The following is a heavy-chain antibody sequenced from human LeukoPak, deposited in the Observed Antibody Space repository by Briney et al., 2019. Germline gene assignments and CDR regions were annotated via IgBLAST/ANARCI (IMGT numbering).Heavy chain of an antibody. D-gene: IGHD6-13*01. CDR2: ISYDGSNQ. Sequence: GGSLRLSCAASGFTFSSYGMHWVRQAPTKGLDGVAVISYDGSNQYYADSVKGRFTISRDNSENTLHLQMNSLRAEDTAVYYCAKDSQYSSTWGSYVWGKGTTVTVSS. V-gene: IGHV3-30*18. CDR1: GFTFSSYG. J-gene: IGHJ6*04. CDR3: AKDSQYSSTWGSYV.